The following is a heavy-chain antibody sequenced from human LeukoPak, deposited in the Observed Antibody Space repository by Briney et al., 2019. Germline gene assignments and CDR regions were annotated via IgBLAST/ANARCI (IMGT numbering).Heavy chain of an antibody. CDR3: ARSRGSDY. CDR1: GFTFSNYG. Sequence: QSGGSLRLSCTASGFTFSNYGLHWVRQAPGKGLGWVSYISSSSTTIYYADSVEGRFTISRDNAKNSLYLQMNSLRDEDTAVYYCARSRGSDYWGQGTLVTVSS. J-gene: IGHJ4*02. D-gene: IGHD5-12*01. CDR2: ISSSSTTI. V-gene: IGHV3-48*02.